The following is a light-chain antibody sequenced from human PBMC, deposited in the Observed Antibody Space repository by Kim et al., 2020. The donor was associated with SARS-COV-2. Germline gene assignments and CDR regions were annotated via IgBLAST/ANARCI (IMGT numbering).Light chain of an antibody. CDR2: DLS. CDR1: SSDLGTYNW. CDR3: TSYTTSGTYV. V-gene: IGLV2-14*04. J-gene: IGLJ1*01. Sequence: QSISSSCTASSSDLGTYNWVSWYQQHPGKAPKVMIYDLSHRPSVVSNRFSGSKSGNTASLTISGLQAEDDADYYCTSYTTSGTYVFGTGTKVTVL.